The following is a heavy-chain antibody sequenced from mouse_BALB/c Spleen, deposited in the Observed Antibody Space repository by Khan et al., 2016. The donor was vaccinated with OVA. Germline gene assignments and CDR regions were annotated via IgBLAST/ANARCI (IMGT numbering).Heavy chain of an antibody. V-gene: IGHV1-7*01. CDR1: GYTFTSYW. J-gene: IGHJ2*01. CDR3: ARDRIDY. Sequence: VQLQESGAELAKPGASVKMSCTASGYTFTSYWTHWIKQRPGQGLEWIGYINPTSGYTDYNQKFKDKATLTADKSSSTAYMQLSSLTSDDAAVYYCARDRIDYWGQGTALTVSS. CDR2: INPTSGYT.